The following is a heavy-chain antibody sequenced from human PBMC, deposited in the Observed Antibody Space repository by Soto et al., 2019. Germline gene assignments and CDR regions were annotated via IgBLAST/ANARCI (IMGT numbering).Heavy chain of an antibody. CDR2: IYHSGST. V-gene: IGHV4-38-2*01. Sequence: SLTCAVSGDSITSGYYWGCILQPPGKGLEWIGSIYHSGSTYYNPSLKSRVTISVVTSKNQFSLTLTSVTAADTAVYFCARAHAAYYGSSISCSYLDYWGQGTLVTVSS. J-gene: IGHJ4*02. CDR3: ARAHAAYYGSSISCSYLDY. CDR1: GDSITSGYY. D-gene: IGHD2-2*01.